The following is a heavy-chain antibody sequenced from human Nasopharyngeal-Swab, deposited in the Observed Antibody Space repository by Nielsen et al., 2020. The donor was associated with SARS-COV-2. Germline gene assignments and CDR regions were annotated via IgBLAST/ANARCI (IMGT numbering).Heavy chain of an antibody. J-gene: IGHJ4*02. D-gene: IGHD6-13*01. CDR2: IYYSGST. V-gene: IGHV4-39*07. Sequence: SETLSLTCTVSGGSISSSSYYWGWIRQPPGKGLEWIGSIYYSGSTYYNPSLKSRVTISVDTSKNQFSLKLSSVTAADTAVYYCAKSSSSWYAYYFDYWGQGTLVTVSS. CDR3: AKSSSSWYAYYFDY. CDR1: GGSISSSSYY.